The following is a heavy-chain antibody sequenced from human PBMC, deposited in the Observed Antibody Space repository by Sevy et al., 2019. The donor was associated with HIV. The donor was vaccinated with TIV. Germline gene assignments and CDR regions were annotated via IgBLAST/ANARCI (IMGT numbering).Heavy chain of an antibody. CDR1: GFTFAKYS. V-gene: IGHV3-23*01. Sequence: GGSLRLSCAASGFTFAKYSMSWLRQAPGKGLEWVSTFSFGCGRINYADSVKGRFTISRDDSKNTLYLQMNSLRAEDTATYFCAREGSSQPHDYWGQGTLVTVSS. CDR2: FSFGCGRI. J-gene: IGHJ4*02. CDR3: AREGSSQPHDY.